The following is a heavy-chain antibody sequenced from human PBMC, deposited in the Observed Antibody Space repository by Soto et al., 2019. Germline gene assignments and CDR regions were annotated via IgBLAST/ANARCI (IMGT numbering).Heavy chain of an antibody. J-gene: IGHJ6*02. CDR1: GYTLTDLS. Sequence: QVQLVQSGAEVKKPGASVKVSCKVSGYTLTDLSMHWVRQTPGKGLEWMGSFDPEDGKTIYAEKFQGRVNMTADTSIDAAYMGLGSQRSEDTAVYYCATPSGYAFDPYCMAVWGQGTTVTVSS. V-gene: IGHV1-24*01. CDR3: ATPSGYAFDPYCMAV. D-gene: IGHD5-18*01. CDR2: FDPEDGKT.